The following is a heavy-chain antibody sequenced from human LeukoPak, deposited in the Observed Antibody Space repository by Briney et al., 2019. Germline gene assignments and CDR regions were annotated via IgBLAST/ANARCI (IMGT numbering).Heavy chain of an antibody. CDR3: ARAISFDI. J-gene: IGHJ3*02. CDR1: GDSISSSSYY. CDR2: IYTSGST. V-gene: IGHV4-61*02. Sequence: SETLSLTCTVSGDSISSSSYYWSWIRQPAGKGLEWIGRIYTSGSTNYNPSLKSRVTISVDTSKNQFSLKLSSVTAADTAVYYCARAISFDIWGQGTMVTVSS.